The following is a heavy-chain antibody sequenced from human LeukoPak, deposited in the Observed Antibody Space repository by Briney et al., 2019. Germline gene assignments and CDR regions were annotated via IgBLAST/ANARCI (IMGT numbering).Heavy chain of an antibody. V-gene: IGHV3-11*04. Sequence: GGSLRLSCAASGFSFSNYYMSWIRQAPGKGLEWVSYISSSGSSMYYADSVKGRFTISRDNAKNSLYLQMNSLRAEDTAVYYCARDAGGPMLAKYYFDYWGQGTLVTVSS. D-gene: IGHD3-16*01. J-gene: IGHJ4*02. CDR3: ARDAGGPMLAKYYFDY. CDR1: GFSFSNYY. CDR2: ISSSGSSM.